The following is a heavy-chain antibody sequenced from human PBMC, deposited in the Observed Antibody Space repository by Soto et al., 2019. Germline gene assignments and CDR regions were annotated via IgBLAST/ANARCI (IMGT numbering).Heavy chain of an antibody. J-gene: IGHJ4*02. V-gene: IGHV3-15*07. CDR3: TTERYFDWLLDIDY. Sequence: GGSLRLSCAASGFTFSNAWMNWVRQAPGKGLEWVGRIKSKTDGGTTDYAAPVKGRFTIQRDDSKNTLYLQMNSLKTEDTAVYYCTTERYFDWLLDIDYWGQGTLVTVSS. CDR2: IKSKTDGGTT. D-gene: IGHD3-9*01. CDR1: GFTFSNAW.